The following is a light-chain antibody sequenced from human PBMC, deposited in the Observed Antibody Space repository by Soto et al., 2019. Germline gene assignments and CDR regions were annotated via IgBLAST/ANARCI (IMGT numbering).Light chain of an antibody. CDR3: QQINSYPIAN. V-gene: IGKV1-9*01. CDR2: AAS. Sequence: DIQFTHSPSFLSASVVDRVTITFLASQGISNFLAWYQQKPGKAPKLLIYAASTLQSWVPSRFSGSGSGREFTLTISSLQPEDFATYHCQQINSYPIANFGGGTKVDIK. J-gene: IGKJ4*01. CDR1: QGISNF.